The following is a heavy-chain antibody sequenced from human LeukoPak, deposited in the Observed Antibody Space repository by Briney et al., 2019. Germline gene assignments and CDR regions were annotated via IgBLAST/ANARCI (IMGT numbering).Heavy chain of an antibody. J-gene: IGHJ4*02. V-gene: IGHV4-39*07. CDR1: GGSISSSSYY. CDR2: IYYSGST. CDR3: ARVQYYYGSGSYCYFDY. Sequence: SETLSLTCTVSGGSISSSSYYWGWIRQPPGKGLEWIGSIYYSGSTYYNPSLKSRVTISVDTSKNQFSLKLSSVTAADTAVYYCARVQYYYGSGSYCYFDYWGQGTLVTVSS. D-gene: IGHD3-10*01.